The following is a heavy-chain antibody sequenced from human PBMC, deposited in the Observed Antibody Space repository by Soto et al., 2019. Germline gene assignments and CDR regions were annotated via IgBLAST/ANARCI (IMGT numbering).Heavy chain of an antibody. CDR3: TTDPQQWLVLDFDY. CDR1: GFTFSNAW. V-gene: IGHV3-15*01. Sequence: PGGSLRLSCAASGFTFSNAWMSWVRQAPGKGLEWVGRIKSKTDGGTTDYAAPAKGRFTISRDDSKNTLYLQMNSLKTEDTAVYYCTTDPQQWLVLDFDYWGQGTLVTVSS. CDR2: IKSKTDGGTT. J-gene: IGHJ4*02. D-gene: IGHD6-19*01.